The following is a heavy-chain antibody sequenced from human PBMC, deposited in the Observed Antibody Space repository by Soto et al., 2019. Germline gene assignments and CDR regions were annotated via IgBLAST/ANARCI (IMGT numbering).Heavy chain of an antibody. D-gene: IGHD1-20*01. CDR2: VYWNDDV. CDR1: GFSLRTRGVG. V-gene: IGHV2-5*01. Sequence: QITLKESGPTLVKPTQTLTLTCTFSGFSLRTRGVGVGWIRQPPGKALEWLALVYWNDDVLYSPSLKSRVTLTKDISKNEVVLTITNMEPVDTASYYCAHLGITGTTSWFDPWGQGTRITVSS. CDR3: AHLGITGTTSWFDP. J-gene: IGHJ5*02.